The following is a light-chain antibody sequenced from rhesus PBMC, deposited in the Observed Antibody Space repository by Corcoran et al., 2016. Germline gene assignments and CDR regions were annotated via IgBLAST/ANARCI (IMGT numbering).Light chain of an antibody. V-gene: IGKV1-28*03. Sequence: DIQMTQSPSSLSASVGDTVTITCRASQGISSYSNWFQQKPGKAPKLLIYAASSLESGVPSRFSGSGSGTDFTLTISSLQPEDFAVYYFLQHNSYPYSFGQGTKVEIK. CDR1: QGISSY. CDR3: LQHNSYPYS. J-gene: IGKJ2*01. CDR2: AAS.